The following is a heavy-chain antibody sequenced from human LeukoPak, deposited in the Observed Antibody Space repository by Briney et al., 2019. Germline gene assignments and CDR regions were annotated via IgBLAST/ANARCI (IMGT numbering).Heavy chain of an antibody. CDR3: TRDLSDYIWGTYRPLDF. D-gene: IGHD3-16*02. CDR2: IYPNTGVT. CDR1: GYTFTGYY. V-gene: IGHV1-2*02. J-gene: IGHJ4*02. Sequence: ASVKVSCKASGYTFTGYYIHWVRQAPGQGLEWVGGIYPNTGVTDCVQKFQGRVTMTRDTSISTAYMELSRLTSDDTAVYYCTRDLSDYIWGTYRPLDFWGQGTLVSVSS.